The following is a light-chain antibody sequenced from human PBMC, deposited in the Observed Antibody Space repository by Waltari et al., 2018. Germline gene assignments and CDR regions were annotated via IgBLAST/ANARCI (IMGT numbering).Light chain of an antibody. Sequence: DIQMTQSPSSLSASVGDRVTITCRASQSISSYLNWYQQKPGKAPKLLIYAASSLQSGVPSRFSGSGSGTDFTLTISSLQPEDFATYYCQQSYSTPPWTFGQWTKVEIK. CDR1: QSISSY. V-gene: IGKV1-39*01. J-gene: IGKJ1*01. CDR2: AAS. CDR3: QQSYSTPPWT.